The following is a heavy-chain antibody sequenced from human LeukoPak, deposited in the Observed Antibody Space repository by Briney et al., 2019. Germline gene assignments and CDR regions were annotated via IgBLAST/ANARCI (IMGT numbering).Heavy chain of an antibody. CDR3: ARDLGDVYYYDSSGRPNWFDP. Sequence: ASVKVSCKASGYTFTSYGISWVRQAPGQGLEWMGWISAYNGNTNYAQKLQGRVTMTTDTSTSTAYMELRSLRSDDTAVYYCARDLGDVYYYDSSGRPNWFDPWGQGTLVAVSS. D-gene: IGHD3-22*01. CDR1: GYTFTSYG. CDR2: ISAYNGNT. V-gene: IGHV1-18*01. J-gene: IGHJ5*02.